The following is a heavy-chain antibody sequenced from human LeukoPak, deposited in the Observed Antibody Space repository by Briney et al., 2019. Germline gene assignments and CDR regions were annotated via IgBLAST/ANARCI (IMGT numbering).Heavy chain of an antibody. J-gene: IGHJ6*02. CDR3: AKGPVANIYYYYYGMDV. Sequence: GGSLRLSCAASGFTFDDYAMHWVRQAPGKGLEWVSCISWNSGSIGYADSVKGRFTISRDNAKNSLYLQMNSLRAEDTALYYCAKGPVANIYYYYYGMDVWGQGTTVTVSS. V-gene: IGHV3-9*01. CDR1: GFTFDDYA. D-gene: IGHD6-19*01. CDR2: ISWNSGSI.